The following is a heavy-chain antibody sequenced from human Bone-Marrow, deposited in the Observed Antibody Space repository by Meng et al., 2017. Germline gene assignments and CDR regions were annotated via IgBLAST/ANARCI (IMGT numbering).Heavy chain of an antibody. V-gene: IGHV4-39*07. Sequence: SETLSLTCTVSGGSISSSSYYWGWIRQPPGKGLEWIGSIYYSGSTYYNPSLKSRVTISVDTSKNQFSLKLSSVTAADTAVYYYARGDGGCSGGSCYTYFDYWGQGTLVTVSS. CDR3: ARGDGGCSGGSCYTYFDY. CDR2: IYYSGST. CDR1: GGSISSSSYY. J-gene: IGHJ4*02. D-gene: IGHD2-15*01.